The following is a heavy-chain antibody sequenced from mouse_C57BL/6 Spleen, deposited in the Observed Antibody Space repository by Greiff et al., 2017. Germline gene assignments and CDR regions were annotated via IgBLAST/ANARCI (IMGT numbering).Heavy chain of an antibody. CDR2: INPGSGGT. Sequence: QVQLQQSGAELVRPGTSVKVSCKASGYAFTNYLIEWVKQRPGQGLEWIGVINPGSGGTNYNEKFKGKATLTADKSSSTAYMQLSSLTSEDSAVYFCARRCIVTYYFDYWGQGTTLTVSS. CDR3: ARRCIVTYYFDY. J-gene: IGHJ2*01. V-gene: IGHV1-54*01. D-gene: IGHD2-5*01. CDR1: GYAFTNYL.